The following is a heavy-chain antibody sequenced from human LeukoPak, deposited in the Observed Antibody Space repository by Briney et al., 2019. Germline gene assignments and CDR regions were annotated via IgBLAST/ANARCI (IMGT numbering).Heavy chain of an antibody. V-gene: IGHV3-66*02. CDR1: GFTVSSNY. J-gene: IGHJ6*02. CDR2: IYSGGST. Sequence: GGSLRLSCAASGFTVSSNYMSWVRQAPGKGLEWVSVIYSGGSTYYADSVKGRFTISRDNSKNTLYLQMNSLRAEDTAVYYCARDRILNDDSSGYYYYYGMGVWGQGTTVTVSS. D-gene: IGHD3-22*01. CDR3: ARDRILNDDSSGYYYYYGMGV.